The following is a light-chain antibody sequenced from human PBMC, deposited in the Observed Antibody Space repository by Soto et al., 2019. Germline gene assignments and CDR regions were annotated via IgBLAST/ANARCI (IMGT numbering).Light chain of an antibody. J-gene: IGKJ1*01. CDR1: QSVGSN. CDR3: QQSNNWPKT. Sequence: EIVMTQSPDTLSVSPGEIATLSCSASQSVGSNVACYQQKPGQAPRLLISDASTRAACLPARFSGSGSRTEFTLTISSLQSEDFAVYYCQQSNNWPKTVGQGTKVEIK. CDR2: DAS. V-gene: IGKV3-15*01.